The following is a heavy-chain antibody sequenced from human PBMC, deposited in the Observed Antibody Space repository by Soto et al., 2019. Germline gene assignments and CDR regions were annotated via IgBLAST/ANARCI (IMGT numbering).Heavy chain of an antibody. V-gene: IGHV3-23*01. Sequence: EVQLLDSGGSLVQPGGSLRLSCAASGFTFSTYAMSWVRQAPGKGLEWVSTISGSGDSTYYSDSVRGRFTISRDNSRNTLYLQMNSLRVEDTAVYYCAKGGERYCSSTSCLYFSDYWGQGTLVTVSS. CDR2: ISGSGDST. J-gene: IGHJ4*02. CDR1: GFTFSTYA. D-gene: IGHD2-2*01. CDR3: AKGGERYCSSTSCLYFSDY.